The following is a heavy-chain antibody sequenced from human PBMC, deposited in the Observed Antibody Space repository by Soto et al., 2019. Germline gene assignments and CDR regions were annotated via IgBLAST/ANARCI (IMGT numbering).Heavy chain of an antibody. CDR3: ARSLAGTQGFDP. J-gene: IGHJ5*02. V-gene: IGHV3-21*01. Sequence: GCIKLACAASGVTFNSSVMHGFLKAPGKGLEWVSSISSSGHYIYYVDSVKGRFTISRDNAKNSVYLQMNSLRAEDTAVSYCARSLAGTQGFDPWGQGTLVTVSS. CDR2: ISSSGHYI. CDR1: GVTFNSSV. D-gene: IGHD1-7*01.